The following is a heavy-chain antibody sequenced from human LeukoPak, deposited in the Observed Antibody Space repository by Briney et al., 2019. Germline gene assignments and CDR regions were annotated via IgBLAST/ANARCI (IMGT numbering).Heavy chain of an antibody. J-gene: IGHJ4*02. V-gene: IGHV4-59*08. D-gene: IGHD5-18*01. CDR1: GGSISSYY. CDR3: ARLRGYSYGFADY. Sequence: SETLSLTCTVSGGSISSYYWSWIRQPPGKGLEWIGYIYYSGSTNYNPSLKSRFTISVDTSRNQFSLKLSSVTAAATAVYYCARLRGYSYGFADYWGQGTLVTVSS. CDR2: IYYSGST.